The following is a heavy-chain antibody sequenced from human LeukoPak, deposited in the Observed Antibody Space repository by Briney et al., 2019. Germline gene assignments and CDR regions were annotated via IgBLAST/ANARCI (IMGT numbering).Heavy chain of an antibody. Sequence: SVKVSCKASGGTFSSYAISWVRQAPGQELEWMGRIIPILGIANYAQKFQGRATITADKSTCTAYMELSSLRSEDTAVYYCARGALDYYDSSGYSPAFGIWGQGTMVTVSS. J-gene: IGHJ3*02. V-gene: IGHV1-69*04. CDR2: IIPILGIA. CDR1: GGTFSSYA. D-gene: IGHD3-22*01. CDR3: ARGALDYYDSSGYSPAFGI.